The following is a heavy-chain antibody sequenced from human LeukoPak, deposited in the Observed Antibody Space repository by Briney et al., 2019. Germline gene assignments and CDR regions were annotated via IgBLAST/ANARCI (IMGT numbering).Heavy chain of an antibody. Sequence: SETLSLTCTVSGGSISSYYWSWIRQPAGKGLEWIGRIYTSGSTNYNPSLKSRVTMSVDTSKNQFSLKLSSVTAADTAVYYCARDVVMITFGGVIVPDAFGIWGQGTMVTVSS. CDR2: IYTSGST. D-gene: IGHD3-16*02. V-gene: IGHV4-4*07. CDR3: ARDVVMITFGGVIVPDAFGI. J-gene: IGHJ3*02. CDR1: GGSISSYY.